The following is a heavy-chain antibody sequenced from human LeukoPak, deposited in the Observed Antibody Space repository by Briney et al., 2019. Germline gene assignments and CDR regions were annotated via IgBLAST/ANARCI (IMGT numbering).Heavy chain of an antibody. CDR1: GGTFSSYA. Sequence: SVKVSCKASGGTFSSYAISWVRQAPRQGLEWMGGIIPIFGTANYAQKFQGRVTITADKSTSTAYMELSSLRSEDTAVYYCARVRVFDRDAFDIWGQGTMVTVSS. CDR2: IIPIFGTA. J-gene: IGHJ3*02. V-gene: IGHV1-69*06. CDR3: ARVRVFDRDAFDI.